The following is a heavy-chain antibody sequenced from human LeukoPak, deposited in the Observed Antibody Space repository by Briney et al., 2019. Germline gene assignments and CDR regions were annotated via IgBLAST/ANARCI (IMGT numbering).Heavy chain of an antibody. V-gene: IGHV2-70*01. Sequence: SGPTLMHPTQTLTLTCTFSGFSLRTSGMCVSWIRQPPGKALEWLSLIDWDDDKYYSTSLKTRLTISKDTSKNQVVLTMTNMDPVDTATYYCARMATRQIGVDYWGQGTLVTVSS. CDR1: GFSLRTSGMC. CDR2: IDWDDDK. D-gene: IGHD5-12*01. CDR3: ARMATRQIGVDY. J-gene: IGHJ4*02.